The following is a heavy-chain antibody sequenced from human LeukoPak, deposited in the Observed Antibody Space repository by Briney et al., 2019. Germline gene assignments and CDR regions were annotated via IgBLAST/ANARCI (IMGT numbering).Heavy chain of an antibody. V-gene: IGHV3-23*01. Sequence: PGGSLRLSCAASGFTFSSHAMSWVRQAPGKGLEWVSAISSSSDHIYYADSVQGRFTISRDNSKNTRYLQMNSLRAEDTALYYCANFVDTSMGGNDYWGQGTLVTVSS. CDR1: GFTFSSHA. D-gene: IGHD5-18*01. J-gene: IGHJ4*02. CDR2: ISSSSDHI. CDR3: ANFVDTSMGGNDY.